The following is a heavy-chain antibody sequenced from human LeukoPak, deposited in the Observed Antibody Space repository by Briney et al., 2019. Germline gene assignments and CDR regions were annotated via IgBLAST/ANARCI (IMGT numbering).Heavy chain of an antibody. CDR3: ASGGATVWGY. Sequence: PGGSLRPSCAASGFAFSDYSMNCVRQAPGKGLEWISAITSDSNLIYYADSMRGRITISRDNVENSVYLQMNGLRAEDTAIYYCASGGATVWGYWGQGALVIVSS. J-gene: IGHJ4*02. CDR2: ITSDSNLI. D-gene: IGHD3-16*01. CDR1: GFAFSDYS. V-gene: IGHV3-21*06.